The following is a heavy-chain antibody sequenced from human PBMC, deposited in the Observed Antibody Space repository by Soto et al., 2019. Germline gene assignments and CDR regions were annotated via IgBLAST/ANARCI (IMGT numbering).Heavy chain of an antibody. CDR2: ISAYNGNT. J-gene: IGHJ4*02. Sequence: GASVKVSCEASGYTFTSYGISWVRQAPGQGLEWMGWISAYNGNTNYAQKLQGRVTMTTDTSTSTAYMELRSLRSDDTAVYYCARDRAVAGQLDYFDYWGQGTLVTVSS. CDR1: GYTFTSYG. CDR3: ARDRAVAGQLDYFDY. V-gene: IGHV1-18*01. D-gene: IGHD6-19*01.